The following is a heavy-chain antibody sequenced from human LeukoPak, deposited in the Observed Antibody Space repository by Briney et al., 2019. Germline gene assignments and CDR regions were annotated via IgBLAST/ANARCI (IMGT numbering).Heavy chain of an antibody. J-gene: IGHJ4*02. D-gene: IGHD6-19*01. CDR3: ARQVGKYSSGWELDY. CDR1: GGSISSYY. V-gene: IGHV4-59*08. Sequence: PSETLSLTCTVSGGSISSYYWSWIRQPPGKGLEWIGYIYYSGSTNYNPSLKSRVTISVDTSKNQFSLKLSSVTAADTAVYYCARQVGKYSSGWELDYWGQGTLVTVSS. CDR2: IYYSGST.